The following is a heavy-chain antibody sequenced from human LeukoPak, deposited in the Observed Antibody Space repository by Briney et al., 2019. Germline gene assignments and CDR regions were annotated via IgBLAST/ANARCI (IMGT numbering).Heavy chain of an antibody. J-gene: IGHJ4*02. CDR3: ARDQYGLGYGSLFDY. Sequence: PGGSLRLSCAAHGFTFSDYYMTWIRQAPGKGLEWVSYISSSGITLYYADSVKGQFPIDRDNAKKSLYLEMNSLRAEDTAVYYCARDQYGLGYGSLFDYWGQGTLVTVSS. V-gene: IGHV3-11*01. CDR2: ISSSGITL. D-gene: IGHD3-10*01. CDR1: GFTFSDYY.